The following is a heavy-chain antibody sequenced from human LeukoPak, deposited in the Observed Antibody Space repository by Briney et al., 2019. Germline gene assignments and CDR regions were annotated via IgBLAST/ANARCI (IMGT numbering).Heavy chain of an antibody. Sequence: GGSLRLSCAASGFTFSSYAMHWVRQAPGKGLEWVAVISYDGSNKYYADSVKGRFTISRDNSKNTLYLQMNSLRAEDTAVYYCARGIVVVVERLYYFDYWGQGTLVTVSS. CDR1: GFTFSSYA. D-gene: IGHD2-15*01. J-gene: IGHJ4*02. CDR2: ISYDGSNK. V-gene: IGHV3-30-3*01. CDR3: ARGIVVVVERLYYFDY.